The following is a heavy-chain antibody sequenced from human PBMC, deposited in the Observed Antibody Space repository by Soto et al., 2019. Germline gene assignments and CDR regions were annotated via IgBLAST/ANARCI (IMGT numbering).Heavy chain of an antibody. CDR2: IYYSGST. V-gene: IGHV4-39*01. D-gene: IGHD6-19*01. CDR3: ARHLRAVAGTEFDP. J-gene: IGHJ5*02. CDR1: GGSISSSSYY. Sequence: SETLSLTCTVSGGSISSSSYYWGWIRQPPGKGLEWIGSIYYSGSTYYNPSLKSRVTISVDTSKNQFSLKLSSVTAADTAVYYCARHLRAVAGTEFDPWGQGTLVTVSS.